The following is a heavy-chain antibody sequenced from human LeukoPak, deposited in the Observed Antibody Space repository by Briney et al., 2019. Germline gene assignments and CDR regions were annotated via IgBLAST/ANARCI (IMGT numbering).Heavy chain of an antibody. Sequence: SVKVSCKASGGTFSSYAISWVRQAPGQGLEWMGGIIPIFGTANYAQKFQGRVTITADESTSTAYMELSSLRSEDTAVYYCARRSSSWYNWFDPWGQGALVTVSS. CDR2: IIPIFGTA. D-gene: IGHD6-13*01. CDR3: ARRSSSWYNWFDP. CDR1: GGTFSSYA. J-gene: IGHJ5*02. V-gene: IGHV1-69*13.